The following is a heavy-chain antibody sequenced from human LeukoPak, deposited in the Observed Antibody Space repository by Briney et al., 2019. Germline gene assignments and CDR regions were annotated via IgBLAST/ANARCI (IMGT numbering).Heavy chain of an antibody. CDR3: ARSSVSSSWLGY. V-gene: IGHV1-8*02. CDR2: MNPNSGNT. Sequence: ASVKVSCKASGYTFTSYDINWVRQATGQGLEWMGWMNPNSGNTGYAQKFQGRVTMTRNTSISTAYMELSSLRSEDTAVYYCARSSVSSSWLGYWGQGTLVTVSS. D-gene: IGHD6-13*01. J-gene: IGHJ4*02. CDR1: GYTFTSYD.